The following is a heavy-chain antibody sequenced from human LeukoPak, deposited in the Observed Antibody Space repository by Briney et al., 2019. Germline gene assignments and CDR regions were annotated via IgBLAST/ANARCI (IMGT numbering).Heavy chain of an antibody. CDR3: ARGEVDGYNF. CDR2: ISSSGSTI. CDR1: GFTFSSYE. J-gene: IGHJ4*02. D-gene: IGHD5-24*01. V-gene: IGHV3-48*03. Sequence: GGSLRLSCAASGFTFSSYEMNWVRQAPGEGLEWVSYISSSGSTIYYADSVKGRFTISRDNAKNSLYLQMNSLRAEDTAVYYCARGEVDGYNFGGQGTLVTVSS.